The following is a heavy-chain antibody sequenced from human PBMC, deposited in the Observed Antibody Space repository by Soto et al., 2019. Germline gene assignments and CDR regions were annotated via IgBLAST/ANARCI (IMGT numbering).Heavy chain of an antibody. J-gene: IGHJ5*02. Sequence: QTLSLTCXISGDSVSSNTASWNWIRQSPSRGLEWLGRTYFRSKWYNDYAVSVKSRIIINPDTSNNQFSLQLNSVTPEDTAVYFCAKGDNLGPKTGYAFDPWGQGIMVTVSS. V-gene: IGHV6-1*01. CDR3: AKGDNLGPKTGYAFDP. CDR2: TYFRSKWYN. D-gene: IGHD5-12*01. CDR1: GDSVSSNTAS.